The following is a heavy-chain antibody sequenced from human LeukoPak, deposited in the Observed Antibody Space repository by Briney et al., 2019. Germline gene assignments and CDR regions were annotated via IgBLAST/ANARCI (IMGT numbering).Heavy chain of an antibody. CDR1: GGSISSYY. CDR3: ARAYYYGPLGWYFDL. V-gene: IGHV4-59*12. J-gene: IGHJ2*01. D-gene: IGHD3-10*01. CDR2: IYYSGST. Sequence: SEILSLTCTVSGGSISSYYWSWIRQPPGKGLEWIGYIYYSGSTNYNPSLKSRVTISVDTSKNQFSLTLSSVTAADTAVYYCARAYYYGPLGWYFDLWGRGTLVTVSS.